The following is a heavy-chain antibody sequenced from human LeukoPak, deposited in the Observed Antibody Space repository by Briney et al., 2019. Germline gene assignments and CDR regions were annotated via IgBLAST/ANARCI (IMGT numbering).Heavy chain of an antibody. CDR1: GGSMSTYY. V-gene: IGHV4-59*01. CDR2: IYYSGST. J-gene: IGHJ4*02. CDR3: AREHSYYDSSGYYYGSGYFDY. D-gene: IGHD3-22*01. Sequence: SETLSLTCTVSGGSMSTYYWSWIRQPPGKGLEWIGYIYYSGSTNYNPSLKSRVIISVDTSKNQFPLKLSSVTAADTAVYSCAREHSYYDSSGYYYGSGYFDYWGQGTLVTVSS.